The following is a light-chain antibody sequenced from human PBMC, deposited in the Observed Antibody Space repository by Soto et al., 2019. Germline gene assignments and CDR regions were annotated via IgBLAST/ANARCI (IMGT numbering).Light chain of an antibody. Sequence: QSVLPQPPSVSGAPGQRVTISCTGGSSNIGAGYDVHWYQQLPGTAPKLLIYGNSNRPSGVPDRFSGSKSGTSASLAITGLQAEDEADYYCQSYDSSLSGVVFGGGTKLTVL. V-gene: IGLV1-40*01. J-gene: IGLJ2*01. CDR1: SSNIGAGYD. CDR2: GNS. CDR3: QSYDSSLSGVV.